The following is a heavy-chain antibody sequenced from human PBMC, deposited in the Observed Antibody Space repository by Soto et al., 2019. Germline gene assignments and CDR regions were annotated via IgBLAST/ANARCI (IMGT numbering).Heavy chain of an antibody. CDR3: AKDRVVLTGYSYYFDY. CDR1: GFTFSSYA. D-gene: IGHD3-9*01. Sequence: PGGSLRLSCAASGFTFSSYAMSWVRQAPGKGLEWVSAISGSGGSTYYADSVKGRFTISRDNSKNTLYLQMNSLRAEDTAVYYCAKDRVVLTGYSYYFDYWGQGTLVTVSS. V-gene: IGHV3-23*01. CDR2: ISGSGGST. J-gene: IGHJ4*02.